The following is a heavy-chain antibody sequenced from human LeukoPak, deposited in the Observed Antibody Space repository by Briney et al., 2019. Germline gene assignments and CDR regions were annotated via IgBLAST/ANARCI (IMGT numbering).Heavy chain of an antibody. Sequence: PSETLSLTCIVSGGSISSSSYYWDWIRQAPGEGLEWIGNFYDSGNTRYNPSLKSRVTISVDTSKNQFSLKLTSVTAADTAVYYCARASAHRGIAVAGVYWYFDLWGRGTLVTVSS. D-gene: IGHD6-19*01. CDR2: FYDSGNT. V-gene: IGHV4-39*07. CDR3: ARASAHRGIAVAGVYWYFDL. J-gene: IGHJ2*01. CDR1: GGSISSSSYY.